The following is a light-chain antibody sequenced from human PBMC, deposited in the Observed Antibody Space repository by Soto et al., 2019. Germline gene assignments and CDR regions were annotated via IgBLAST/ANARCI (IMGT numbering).Light chain of an antibody. CDR2: DAS. CDR3: QQRSSRGLT. Sequence: EIVLTQSPATVSLSPGERATLSCRASQSVSSYLAWYQQKPGQAPRLLIFDASNRATGIPDRFSGSGSGTEFTLTISSLEPEDFAVYFCQQRSSRGLTFGGGTKVEIK. J-gene: IGKJ4*01. CDR1: QSVSSY. V-gene: IGKV3-11*01.